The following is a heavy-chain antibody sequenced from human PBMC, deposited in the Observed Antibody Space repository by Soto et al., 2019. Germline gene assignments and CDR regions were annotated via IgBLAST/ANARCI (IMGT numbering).Heavy chain of an antibody. CDR3: ARGHGYRGNIFDY. V-gene: IGHV4-31*03. D-gene: IGHD5-12*01. J-gene: IGHJ4*02. CDR1: GCSISSGGYY. Sequence: SETLSLPCTVSGCSISSGGYYWSWIRQHPGKGLEWIGYIYYSGSTYYNPSLKSRVTISVDTSKNQFSLKLSSVTAADTAVYYCARGHGYRGNIFDYWGQGTLVTFSS. CDR2: IYYSGST.